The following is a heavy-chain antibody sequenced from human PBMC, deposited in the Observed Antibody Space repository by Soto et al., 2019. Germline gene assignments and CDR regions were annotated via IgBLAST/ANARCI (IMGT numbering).Heavy chain of an antibody. Sequence: SETLSLTCTVSGPSISSSTYYWGWIRQPPGKGLEWIGSVYYSENTYYNPSLKSRVTISVDTSKNLFSLKLSSVTAADTAVYYCARSYYYDSSGYHNWFDPWGQGTLVTVSS. CDR3: ARSYYYDSSGYHNWFDP. CDR1: GPSISSSTYY. V-gene: IGHV4-39*02. CDR2: VYYSENT. J-gene: IGHJ5*02. D-gene: IGHD3-22*01.